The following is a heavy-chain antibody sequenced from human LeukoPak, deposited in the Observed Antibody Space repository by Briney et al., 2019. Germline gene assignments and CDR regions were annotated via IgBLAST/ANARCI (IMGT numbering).Heavy chain of an antibody. J-gene: IGHJ3*02. CDR1: GFTVNSNY. Sequence: WGSLRLSCAASGFTVNSNYMSWLRQAPGKGLKWFSVIYSGGTTYYADSVKGIFIISRNNSKNTLYLQMNSLRAEDTAVYYCARDREMATGDAFDIWGQGTMVTVSS. V-gene: IGHV3-66*01. D-gene: IGHD5-24*01. CDR3: ARDREMATGDAFDI. CDR2: IYSGGTT.